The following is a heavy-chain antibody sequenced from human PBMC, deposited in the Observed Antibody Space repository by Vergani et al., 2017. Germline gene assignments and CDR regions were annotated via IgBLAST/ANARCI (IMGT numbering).Heavy chain of an antibody. CDR1: GGSISSGSYY. Sequence: QVQLQESGPGLVKPSQTLSLTCTVSGGSISSGSYYWSWIRQPAGKGLEWIGRIYTSGSTNYNPSLKSRVTISVDTSKNQFSLKLSSVTAADPAVYYCARDQRLGGYSSYQPNFYYGMYVWDQGTTVTV. V-gene: IGHV4-61*02. CDR2: IYTSGST. D-gene: IGHD5-12*01. CDR3: ARDQRLGGYSSYQPNFYYGMYV. J-gene: IGHJ6*02.